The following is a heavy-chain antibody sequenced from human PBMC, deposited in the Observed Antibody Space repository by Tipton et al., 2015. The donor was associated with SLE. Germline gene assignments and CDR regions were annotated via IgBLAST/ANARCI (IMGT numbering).Heavy chain of an antibody. CDR2: VYYGGST. D-gene: IGHD6-13*01. Sequence: TLSLTCTDSGGSIGSYYWSWIRQPPGKGLEWIGYVYYGGSTKYSPSLKSRVTISLGPSSNEFSLKLNSVTAADTAVYYCARLITAAGTWWFDPWGQGTLVTVSS. J-gene: IGHJ5*02. CDR1: GGSIGSYY. CDR3: ARLITAAGTWWFDP. V-gene: IGHV4-59*08.